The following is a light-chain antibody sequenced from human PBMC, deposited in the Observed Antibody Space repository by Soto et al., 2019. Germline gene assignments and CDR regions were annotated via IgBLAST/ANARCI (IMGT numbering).Light chain of an antibody. CDR2: SNN. CDR1: RSNIGTNS. V-gene: IGLV1-47*02. J-gene: IGLJ1*01. CDR3: AAWDDSLSGYV. Sequence: QSVLTQPPSASGTPGQRVTISCSGSRSNIGTNSVYWYQKLPGTAPRVLIYSNNQRPSGGPDRFSGSKSGTSDSLAISGLRSEDEAEYYCAAWDDSLSGYVFGAGTKVTVL.